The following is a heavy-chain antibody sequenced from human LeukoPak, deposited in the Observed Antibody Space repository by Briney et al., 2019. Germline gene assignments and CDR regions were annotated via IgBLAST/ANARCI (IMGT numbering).Heavy chain of an antibody. CDR1: GFTVSSNY. V-gene: IGHV3-23*01. J-gene: IGHJ4*02. CDR3: AKPPQEGGAYYFDY. CDR2: ISGSGGST. Sequence: GGSLRLSCAASGFTVSSNYMSWVRQAPGKGLEWVSAISGSGGSTYYAGSVKGRFTISRDNSKNTLYLQMNSLRAEDTAVYYRAKPPQEGGAYYFDYWGQGTLVTVSS. D-gene: IGHD1-26*01.